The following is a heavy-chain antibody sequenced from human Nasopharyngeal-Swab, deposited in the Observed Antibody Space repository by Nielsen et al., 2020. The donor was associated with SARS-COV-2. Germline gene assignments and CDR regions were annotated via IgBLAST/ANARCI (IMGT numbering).Heavy chain of an antibody. CDR1: GFTFSHYF. D-gene: IGHD6-13*01. J-gene: IGHJ5*02. V-gene: IGHV1-46*01. Sequence: ASVKVSCKASGFTFSHYFMHWVRQAPGQGLEWMGVITPSGGATNYARKFRGRVTMTRDPSTSTVYLELNNLKSEDTAVYFCASEPGGMAAPGKHFDPWGQGTLVTVSS. CDR2: ITPSGGAT. CDR3: ASEPGGMAAPGKHFDP.